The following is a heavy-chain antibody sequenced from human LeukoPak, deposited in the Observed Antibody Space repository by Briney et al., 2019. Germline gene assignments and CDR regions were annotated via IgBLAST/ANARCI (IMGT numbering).Heavy chain of an antibody. Sequence: PGGSLRLSCAASGFTFSSYSMNWVRQAPGKGLEWVSSISSSSSYIYYADSVKGRFTISRDNAKNSLYLQMNSLRAEDTAVYYCASYCSGGSCYYPWAFDIWGQGTMVTVSS. CDR2: ISSSSSYI. J-gene: IGHJ3*02. CDR1: GFTFSSYS. V-gene: IGHV3-21*01. CDR3: ASYCSGGSCYYPWAFDI. D-gene: IGHD2-15*01.